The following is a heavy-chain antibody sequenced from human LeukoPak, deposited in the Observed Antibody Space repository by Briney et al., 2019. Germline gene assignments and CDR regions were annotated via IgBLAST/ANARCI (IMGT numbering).Heavy chain of an antibody. Sequence: PGGSLRLSCAASGFTVSSNYMSWVRQAPGKGLEWVSVIYSGGSTYYADSVKGRFTISRDNSKNTLYLQMNSLRAEDTVVYYCAREVDDSSGYYFDYWGQGTLVTVSS. CDR3: AREVDDSSGYYFDY. J-gene: IGHJ4*02. D-gene: IGHD3-22*01. V-gene: IGHV3-53*01. CDR2: IYSGGST. CDR1: GFTVSSNY.